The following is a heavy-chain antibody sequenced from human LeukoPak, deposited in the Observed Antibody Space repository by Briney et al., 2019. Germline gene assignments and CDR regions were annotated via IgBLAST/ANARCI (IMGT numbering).Heavy chain of an antibody. V-gene: IGHV5-51*01. D-gene: IGHD1-26*01. CDR3: ARRPRGNYLFQY. J-gene: IGHJ4*02. CDR2: IYPSDSDI. CDR1: GYSFSTDW. Sequence: GESLKISCKGSGYSFSTDWIGWVRQMPGKGLELMGVIYPSDSDIRYSPSFEGQVTISADKSISTAYLQWSSLKASDTGIYYCARRPRGNYLFQYWGQGTLVTVSS.